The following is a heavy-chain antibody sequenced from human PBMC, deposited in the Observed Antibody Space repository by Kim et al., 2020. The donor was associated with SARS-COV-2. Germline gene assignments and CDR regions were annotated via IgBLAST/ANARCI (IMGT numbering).Heavy chain of an antibody. CDR3: ARLGAITLVRGGVGVVDY. Sequence: SETLSLTCTVSGGSISSSSYYWGWIRQPPGKGLEWIASIYYSGSTYYKSSLMSRVTISLDTSKNQFSLKLNSVTAADTAVYYCARLGAITLVRGGVGVVDYWGQGTLVTVSS. J-gene: IGHJ4*02. D-gene: IGHD3-10*01. CDR2: IYYSGST. CDR1: GGSISSSSYY. V-gene: IGHV4-39*01.